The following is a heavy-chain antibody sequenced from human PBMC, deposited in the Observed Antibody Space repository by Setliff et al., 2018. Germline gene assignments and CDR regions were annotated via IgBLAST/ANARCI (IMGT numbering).Heavy chain of an antibody. CDR2: ITHDGSKT. CDR3: TRDQDYYGMDV. Sequence: GGSLRLSCAGSGFTFNTYWVTWVRQAPGKGLEWVASITHDGSKTYVLDSVKGRFTISRDNTKNSLYLQMNSLRGEDTAVYHCTRDQDYYGMDVWGQGTTVTVSS. V-gene: IGHV3-7*01. J-gene: IGHJ6*02. CDR1: GFTFNTYW.